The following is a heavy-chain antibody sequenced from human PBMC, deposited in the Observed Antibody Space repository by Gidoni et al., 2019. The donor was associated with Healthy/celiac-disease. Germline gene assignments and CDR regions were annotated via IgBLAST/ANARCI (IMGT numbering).Heavy chain of an antibody. CDR2: ISSSSSYI. D-gene: IGHD5-18*01. V-gene: IGHV3-21*01. CDR1: GFTFSSYS. J-gene: IGHJ4*02. Sequence: EVQLVESGGGLVKPGGSMRRSCAASGFTFSSYSMNWVRQAPGKVLEWVSSISSSSSYIYYADSVKGRFTIARDNAKNSLYLQMNSLRAEDTAVYYCARDQSGYSYGYGTVGYYFDYWGQGTLVTVSS. CDR3: ARDQSGYSYGYGTVGYYFDY.